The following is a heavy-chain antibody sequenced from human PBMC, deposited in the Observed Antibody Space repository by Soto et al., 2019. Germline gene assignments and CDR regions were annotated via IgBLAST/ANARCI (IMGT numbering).Heavy chain of an antibody. CDR2: IKHTGSS. V-gene: IGHV4-34*01. CDR3: ARGGSSDWQVALDI. CDR1: TGSFSHYY. Sequence: KPSETLSLTCAVDTGSFSHYYWNWIRQSPGKGLEWIGKIKHTGSSSYNPSLRSRVSFSLDMSKNQFSLVLRSVTAADTAVYYCARGGSSDWQVALDIWGQGTMVTVS. J-gene: IGHJ3*02. D-gene: IGHD6-19*01.